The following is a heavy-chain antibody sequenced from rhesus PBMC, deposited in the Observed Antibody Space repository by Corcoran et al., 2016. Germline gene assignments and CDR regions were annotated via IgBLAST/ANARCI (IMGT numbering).Heavy chain of an antibody. Sequence: QVKLQESGPGLVKPLETLSLTCAVSGGSISGGYYYWSWIRQPPGKGLEWIGTIYSSSRNTYYNPSLKSRLTISKDASRIRFSRKLSSVTAADTAVYYCARFQGFLMTTPSGVDYWGQGVLVTVSS. J-gene: IGHJ4*01. CDR1: GGSISGGYYY. D-gene: IGHD4-11*01. CDR3: ARFQGFLMTTPSGVDY. V-gene: IGHV4S17*01. CDR2: IYSSSRNT.